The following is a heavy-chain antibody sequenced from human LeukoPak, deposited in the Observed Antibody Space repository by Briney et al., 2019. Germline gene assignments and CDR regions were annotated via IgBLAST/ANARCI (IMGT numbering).Heavy chain of an antibody. Sequence: GGSLRLSCAASGVSVSSNFMIWVRQAPGKGLEWVSAISGSGGSTYYADSVKGRFTISRDNSKNTLYLQMNSLRAEDTAVYYCAKLIIGLAAAGTSASDYWGQGTLVTVSS. J-gene: IGHJ4*02. CDR1: GVSVSSNF. CDR3: AKLIIGLAAAGTSASDY. CDR2: ISGSGGST. V-gene: IGHV3-23*01. D-gene: IGHD6-13*01.